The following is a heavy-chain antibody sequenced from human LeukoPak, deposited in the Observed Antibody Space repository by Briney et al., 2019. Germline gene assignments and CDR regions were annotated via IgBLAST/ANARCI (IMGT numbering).Heavy chain of an antibody. CDR1: GYTFTSYD. D-gene: IGHD3-22*01. J-gene: IGHJ4*02. CDR3: ATPGDSSGYYPFLMDY. CDR2: MNPNSGNT. V-gene: IGHV1-8*01. Sequence: EASVKVSCKASGYTFTSYDINWVRQATGQGLEWMGWMNPNSGNTGYAQKFQGRVTMTRNTSISTAYMELSSLRSEDTAVYYCATPGDSSGYYPFLMDYWGQGTLVTVSS.